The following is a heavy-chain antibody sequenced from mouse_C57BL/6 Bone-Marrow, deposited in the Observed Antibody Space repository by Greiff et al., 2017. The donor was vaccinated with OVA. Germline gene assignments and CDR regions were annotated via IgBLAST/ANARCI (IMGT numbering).Heavy chain of an antibody. Sequence: VQLQQSGAELVRPGASVKLSCTASGFNIKDDYMHWVKQRPEQGLEWIGWIDPENGDTEYASKFQGQATITADTSSNTAHLQLSSLTAEDTAVYYCTSVVGDCWGQGTTLTVSS. J-gene: IGHJ2*01. V-gene: IGHV14-4*01. CDR2: IDPENGDT. CDR1: GFNIKDDY. CDR3: TSVVGDC. D-gene: IGHD1-1*01.